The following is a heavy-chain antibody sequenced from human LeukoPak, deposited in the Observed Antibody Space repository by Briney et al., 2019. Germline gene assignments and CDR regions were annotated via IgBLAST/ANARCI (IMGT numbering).Heavy chain of an antibody. CDR2: INPNSGGT. D-gene: IGHD3-22*01. CDR1: GYTFTGYY. Sequence: ASVKVSCKASGYTFTGYYMHWVRQAPGQGLEWMGWINPNSGGTNYAQKFQGRVTMTRDTSISTAYVELSRLRSDDTAVYYCASLHYDRTNLFDYWGQGTLVTVSS. J-gene: IGHJ4*02. V-gene: IGHV1-2*02. CDR3: ASLHYDRTNLFDY.